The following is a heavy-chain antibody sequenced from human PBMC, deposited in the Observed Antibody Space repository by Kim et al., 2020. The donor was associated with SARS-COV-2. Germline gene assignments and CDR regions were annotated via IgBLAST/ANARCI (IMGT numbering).Heavy chain of an antibody. Sequence: SETLSLTCTVSGGSISSYYWSWIRQPPGKGLEWIGYIYYSGSTNYNPSLKSRVTISVDTSKNQFSLKLSSVTAADTAVYYCARGVTRLGYDYWGQGTLVTVSS. D-gene: IGHD5-18*01. V-gene: IGHV4-59*13. CDR3: ARGVTRLGYDY. J-gene: IGHJ4*02. CDR1: GGSISSYY. CDR2: IYYSGST.